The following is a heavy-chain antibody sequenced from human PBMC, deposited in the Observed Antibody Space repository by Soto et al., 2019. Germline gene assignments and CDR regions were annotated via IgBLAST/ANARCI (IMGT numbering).Heavy chain of an antibody. CDR1: GYSFTSYW. V-gene: IGHV5-10-1*01. CDR3: ARVRGQWLAPWWFDP. Sequence: PGESLKISCKGSGYSFTSYWITWVRQMPGKGLEWMGRIDPSDSYTNYSPSFQGHVTISADRSISTAYLQWNSLKASDTAIYYCARVRGQWLAPWWFDPWGQGTLVTVSS. D-gene: IGHD6-19*01. CDR2: IDPSDSYT. J-gene: IGHJ5*02.